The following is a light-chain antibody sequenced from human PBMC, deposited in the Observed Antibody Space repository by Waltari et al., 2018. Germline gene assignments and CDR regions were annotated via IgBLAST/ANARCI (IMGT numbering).Light chain of an antibody. CDR2: HVS. CDR3: IAYTTSNTWV. V-gene: IGLV2-14*01. Sequence: QSALTQPASVSGSPGQSITISCTGSSSDVGGYNYVSWYQPHPGKAPKLMTYHVSERASGVSNRFSGSKSGNTAALTSSGLQAEDEADYYCIAYTTSNTWVFGGGTKLTVL. J-gene: IGLJ3*02. CDR1: SSDVGGYNY.